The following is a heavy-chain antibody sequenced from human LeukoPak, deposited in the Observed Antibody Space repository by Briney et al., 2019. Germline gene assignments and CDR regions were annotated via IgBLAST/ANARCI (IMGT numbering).Heavy chain of an antibody. CDR1: GFTFSSYG. Sequence: GGSLRLSCAASGFTFSSYGMHWVRQAPGKGLEWVAFIRYDGSNKYYADSVKGRFTISRDNSKNTLYLQMNSLRAEDTAVYYCAKDTVPSRSGGSCYDYWGQGTLVTVSS. D-gene: IGHD2-15*01. J-gene: IGHJ4*02. CDR2: IRYDGSNK. V-gene: IGHV3-30*02. CDR3: AKDTVPSRSGGSCYDY.